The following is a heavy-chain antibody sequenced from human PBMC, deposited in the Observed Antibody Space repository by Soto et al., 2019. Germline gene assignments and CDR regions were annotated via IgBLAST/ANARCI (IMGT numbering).Heavy chain of an antibody. Sequence: SETLSLTCTVSGGSISSGGYYWSWIRQHPGKGLEWIGYIYYSGSTYYNPSLKSRVTISVDTSKNQFSLKLSSVTAADTAVYYCARDSWSGYWAHDWYYYGMDVWGQGTTVTVSS. V-gene: IGHV4-31*03. CDR3: ARDSWSGYWAHDWYYYGMDV. D-gene: IGHD3-3*01. CDR1: GGSISSGGYY. CDR2: IYYSGST. J-gene: IGHJ6*02.